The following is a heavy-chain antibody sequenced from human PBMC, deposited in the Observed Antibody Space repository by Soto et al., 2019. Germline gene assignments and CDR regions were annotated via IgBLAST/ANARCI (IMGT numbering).Heavy chain of an antibody. V-gene: IGHV4-39*01. J-gene: IGHJ6*02. D-gene: IGHD6-19*01. Sequence: SETLSLTCTVSGGSISSTSHSWGWIRQPPGKGLEYIGSIHYSGTTYYTPSLKSRVTISVDTSKNQFSLKLSSATAADTAMYYCARHRGVAVTNYYGMDVWGQGTTVTVSS. CDR1: GGSISSTSHS. CDR3: ARHRGVAVTNYYGMDV. CDR2: IHYSGTT.